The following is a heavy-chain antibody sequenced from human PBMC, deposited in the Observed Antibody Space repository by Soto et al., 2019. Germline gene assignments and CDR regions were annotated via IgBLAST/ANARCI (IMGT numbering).Heavy chain of an antibody. CDR1: GDSVSSDRYF. Sequence: SETLSLTCSVSGDSVSSDRYFWTWIRQPPGKGLEWIAYISYTGDTNYNPSLKSRVTISVDTSRNQFSLTLTSVTTADTAVYFCARIVVGATVDLWGQGSLVTVSS. V-gene: IGHV4-61*01. D-gene: IGHD1-26*01. CDR2: ISYTGDT. CDR3: ARIVVGATVDL. J-gene: IGHJ5*02.